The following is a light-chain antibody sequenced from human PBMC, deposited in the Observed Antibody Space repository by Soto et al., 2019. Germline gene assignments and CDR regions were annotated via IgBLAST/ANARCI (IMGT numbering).Light chain of an antibody. Sequence: QSALTQPASVSGSPGQSITISCTGTSSDVGLYDYVSWYQQHPGKAPQLMIYAVSNRPSGVSNRFSASKSGNTASLFISGLQPEQETAYSCSSHNSESSYVFGSGTKVTV. CDR3: SSHNSESSYV. J-gene: IGLJ1*01. V-gene: IGLV2-14*01. CDR2: AVS. CDR1: SSDVGLYDY.